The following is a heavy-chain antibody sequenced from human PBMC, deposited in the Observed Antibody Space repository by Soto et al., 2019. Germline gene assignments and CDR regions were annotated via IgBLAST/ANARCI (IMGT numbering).Heavy chain of an antibody. CDR2: ISYDGSNK. Sequence: PGGSLRLSCAASGFTFSSYAMHGVRQAPGKGLEWVAVISYDGSNKYYADSVKGRFTISRDNSKNTLYLQMNSLRAEDTAVYYCARDGLVAGTWECVGCLLPVHYYYGMDVWGQGTTVTVSS. V-gene: IGHV3-30-3*01. CDR3: ARDGLVAGTWECVGCLLPVHYYYGMDV. CDR1: GFTFSSYA. J-gene: IGHJ6*02. D-gene: IGHD6-19*01.